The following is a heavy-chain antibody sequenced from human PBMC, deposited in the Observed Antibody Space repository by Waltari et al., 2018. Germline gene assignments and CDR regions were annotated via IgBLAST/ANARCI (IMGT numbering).Heavy chain of an antibody. D-gene: IGHD1-1*01. CDR1: GFIFNNYW. CDR2: IHPGDSTT. J-gene: IGHJ5*02. V-gene: IGHV5-51*01. CDR3: AKRDWTLVSRDWFDP. Sequence: EVQMVQSGAEVKKPGDSLRISCKGSGFIFNNYWIGWVRQMPGKGLEWMGIIHPGDSTTHYMPSLQGRVTISADTSTNTIYLQWKSLEVSDTAMYFCAKRDWTLVSRDWFDPWGQGTLVTVSS.